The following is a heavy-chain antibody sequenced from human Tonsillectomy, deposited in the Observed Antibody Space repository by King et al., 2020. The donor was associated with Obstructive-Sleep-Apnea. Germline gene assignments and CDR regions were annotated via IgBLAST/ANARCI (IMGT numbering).Heavy chain of an antibody. D-gene: IGHD3-10*01. V-gene: IGHV3-9*01. CDR2: LNWKGGAI. CDR1: GFIFDDYA. CDR3: ATLPTVPRGGVDYFDF. Sequence: VQLVESGGGLIQPGRSLRLSCVASGFIFDDYAMHWVRQAPGKGLEWVAGLNWKGGAIGYANSVQGRFTISRDKDRNSLYLQMNSLRREDTAFYYCATLPTVPRGGVDYFDFWGQGTLVTVSS. J-gene: IGHJ4*02.